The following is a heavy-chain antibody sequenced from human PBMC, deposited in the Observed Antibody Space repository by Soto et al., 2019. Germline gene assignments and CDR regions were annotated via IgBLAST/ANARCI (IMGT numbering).Heavy chain of an antibody. D-gene: IGHD1-26*01. V-gene: IGHV3-30*03. Sequence: QVQLVESGGGVVQPGRSLRLSCAASGFLFGNFGMHWVRWAPGEGLEWVATISGDGNDKYYPDSMKGRFTISRDNFNNTLYLQLNSLRPEDTAVYHCVQGASTAHQPLDSWGQGVLVTVSS. CDR1: GFLFGNFG. CDR2: ISGDGNDK. CDR3: VQGASTAHQPLDS. J-gene: IGHJ4*02.